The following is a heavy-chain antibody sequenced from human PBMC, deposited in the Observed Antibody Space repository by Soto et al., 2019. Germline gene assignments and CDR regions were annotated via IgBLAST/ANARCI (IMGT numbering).Heavy chain of an antibody. V-gene: IGHV4-59*01. Sequence: PSETLSLTCTVSGTSISSYYWSWIRQPPGKGLEWIANIHYSGTTNYNPSLASRVTLSVDTSKNQFSLKVNSMTAADTAVYYCARYRREAVAGYTLDNWGQGILVTVSS. J-gene: IGHJ4*02. D-gene: IGHD6-13*01. CDR1: GTSISSYY. CDR3: ARYRREAVAGYTLDN. CDR2: IHYSGTT.